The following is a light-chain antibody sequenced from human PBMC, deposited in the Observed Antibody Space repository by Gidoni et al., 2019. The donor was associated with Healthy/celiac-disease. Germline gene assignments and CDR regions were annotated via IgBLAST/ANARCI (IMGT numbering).Light chain of an antibody. V-gene: IGKV3-11*01. CDR3: KQGSNWPLT. CDR1: QSASSY. Sequence: EIVLTQSPATLPLAPGERATLSCRASQSASSYLAWYQQKPGQAPRLLIYDASNRATGIPARFSGSGSGTDFTLTISSLEPEDFAVYYCKQGSNWPLTFGGGTKVEIK. J-gene: IGKJ4*01. CDR2: DAS.